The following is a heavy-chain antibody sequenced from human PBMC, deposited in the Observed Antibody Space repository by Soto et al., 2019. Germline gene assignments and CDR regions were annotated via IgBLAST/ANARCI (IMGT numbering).Heavy chain of an antibody. J-gene: IGHJ5*02. V-gene: IGHV1-18*01. Sequence: GASVKASCKASGYSFACCGISSVRQAPGQGLEWMGWISAYNGNTNYAQKLQGRVTMITDTSTSTAYMELRSLRSDDTAVYYCARDVVDYGDYDWFDPWGQGTLVTVSS. CDR2: ISAYNGNT. CDR3: ARDVVDYGDYDWFDP. CDR1: GYSFACCG. D-gene: IGHD4-17*01.